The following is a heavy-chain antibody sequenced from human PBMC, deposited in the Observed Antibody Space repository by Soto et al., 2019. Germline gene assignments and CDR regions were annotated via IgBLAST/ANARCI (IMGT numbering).Heavy chain of an antibody. CDR3: TRDGEPL. CDR1: GFTFSTYT. Sequence: EAQLVESGGGLVKPGGSLRLACAASGFTFSTYTLNWVRQAPGKGLEWVSSISTSGDSTYYEDSLRGRLTISRDNARASLYLQMDSLRVEDMAMYYCTRDGEPLWGQGTMVTVSS. CDR2: ISTSGDST. J-gene: IGHJ3*01. D-gene: IGHD3-3*01. V-gene: IGHV3-21*01.